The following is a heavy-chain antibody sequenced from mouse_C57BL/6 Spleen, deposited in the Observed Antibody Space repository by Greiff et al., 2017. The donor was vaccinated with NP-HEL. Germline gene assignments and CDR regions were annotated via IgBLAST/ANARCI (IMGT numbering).Heavy chain of an antibody. CDR3: AREEGYSNYGTWFAY. D-gene: IGHD2-5*01. CDR2: ISYDGSN. CDR1: GYSITSGYY. J-gene: IGHJ3*01. V-gene: IGHV3-6*01. Sequence: EVKLMDSGPGLVKPSQSLSLTCSVTGYSITSGYYWNWIRQFPGNKLEWMGYISYDGSNNYNPSLKNRISITRDTSKNQFFLKLNSVTTEDTATYYCAREEGYSNYGTWFAYWGQGTLVTVSA.